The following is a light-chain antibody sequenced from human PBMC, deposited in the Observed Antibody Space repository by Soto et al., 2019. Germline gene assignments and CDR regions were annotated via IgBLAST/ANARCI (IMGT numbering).Light chain of an antibody. CDR3: SSYTSSSTYV. J-gene: IGLJ1*01. Sequence: QSVLTQPAPVSGSPGQSITISCTGTSSDVGGYNFVSWYQQFPGKAPKLMIYDVSNRPSGVSNRFSGSKSGNTASLTISGLQAEDESDYYCSSYTSSSTYVFGTGTKVTV. CDR2: DVS. V-gene: IGLV2-14*01. CDR1: SSDVGGYNF.